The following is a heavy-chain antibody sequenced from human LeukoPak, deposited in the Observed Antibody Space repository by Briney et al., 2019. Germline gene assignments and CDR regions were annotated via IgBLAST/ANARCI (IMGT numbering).Heavy chain of an antibody. V-gene: IGHV3-15*05. D-gene: IGHD2-21*02. CDR1: GFTFSNDW. J-gene: IGHJ4*02. Sequence: PGGSLRLSCATSGFTFSNDWMNWARQAPGKGLEWVGHIKPKSAGGTTDYVESVKGRFTISRDDSKSTLYLQMNSLKTEDTAVYSCAREPGGGYHSEGPKYWGLGTLITVSS. CDR3: AREPGGGYHSEGPKY. CDR2: IKPKSAGGTT.